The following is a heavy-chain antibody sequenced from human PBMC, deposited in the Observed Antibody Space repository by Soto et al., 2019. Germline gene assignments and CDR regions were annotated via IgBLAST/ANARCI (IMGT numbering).Heavy chain of an antibody. CDR2: TFTGGST. D-gene: IGHD1-26*01. J-gene: IGHJ6*02. CDR1: GFNVTSNY. CDR3: AKKPPSSIQGWAFGMDV. Sequence: EVQLVETGGGLIQPGGSLRLSCLASGFNVTSNYMIWVRKPPGKGLEWVSTTFTGGSTHYSDSVKGRFSVSRDNSKNTVYLQMNNLRVEDTAIYYCAKKPPSSIQGWAFGMDVWGQGTTVSVSS. V-gene: IGHV3-53*02.